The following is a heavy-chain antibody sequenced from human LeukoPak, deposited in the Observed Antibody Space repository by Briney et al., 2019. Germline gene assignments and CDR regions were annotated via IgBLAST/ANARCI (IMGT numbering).Heavy chain of an antibody. V-gene: IGHV3-30*18. J-gene: IGHJ4*02. CDR3: AKVPSKMTTRTFDS. D-gene: IGHD5-24*01. CDR2: ISYDGSTK. Sequence: GGSLRLSCAASGFTFSGYVMHWVRQAPGKGLEWVSVISYDGSTKYYADSVQGRFTISRDNSKNILYLQMNSLRAEDTAVYYCAKVPSKMTTRTFDSWGRGTLVTVSS. CDR1: GFTFSGYV.